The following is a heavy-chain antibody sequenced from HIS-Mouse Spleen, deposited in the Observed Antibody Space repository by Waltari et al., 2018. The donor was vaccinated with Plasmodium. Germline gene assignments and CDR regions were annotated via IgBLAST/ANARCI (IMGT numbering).Heavy chain of an antibody. V-gene: IGHV2-70*15. J-gene: IGHJ6*02. Sequence: QVTLRESGPALVKPTQTLTLTCPFSGFSLSTSGICVTWIRQPHGKPLEWLERLDWDDDKYYSTSLKTRLTISKDTSKNQVVLTMTNMDPVYTATYYCARTTYSSSSAKYYYYGMDVWGQGTTVTVSS. D-gene: IGHD6-6*01. CDR2: LDWDDDK. CDR1: GFSLSTSGIC. CDR3: ARTTYSSSSAKYYYYGMDV.